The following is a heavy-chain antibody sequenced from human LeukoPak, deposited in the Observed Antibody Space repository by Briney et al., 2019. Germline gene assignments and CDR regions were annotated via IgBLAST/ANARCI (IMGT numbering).Heavy chain of an antibody. D-gene: IGHD3-9*01. V-gene: IGHV3-23*01. Sequence: GGSLRLSCAASGFTFSSCAMNWVRQAPGKGLEGVSSINGSGANAYYADSVKGRFTISRDNSKNTLYLQMNSLRAEDTAVYYCARDPLRYFDWLLTLSYGMDVWGKGTTVTVSS. CDR3: ARDPLRYFDWLLTLSYGMDV. CDR1: GFTFSSCA. CDR2: INGSGANA. J-gene: IGHJ6*04.